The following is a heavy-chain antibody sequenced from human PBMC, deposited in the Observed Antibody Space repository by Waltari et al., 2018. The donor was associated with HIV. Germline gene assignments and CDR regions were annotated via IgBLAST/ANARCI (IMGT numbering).Heavy chain of an antibody. D-gene: IGHD3-16*01. CDR2: VGPEDWEK. Sequence: VQLVQSGAEVKKPGASVKVSCKVSGHTLSELALHWVRQSPGKGLEGKGGVGPEDWEKILQTEFQGRVTMAEAPFTGSANMGLTGLRFDDTAVYYLTGGGSAFDVWGQGTMVTVSS. CDR3: TGGGSAFDV. J-gene: IGHJ3*01. V-gene: IGHV1-24*01. CDR1: GHTLSELA.